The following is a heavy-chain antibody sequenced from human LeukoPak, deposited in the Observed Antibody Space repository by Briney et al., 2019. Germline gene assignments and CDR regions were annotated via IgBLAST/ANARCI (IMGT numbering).Heavy chain of an antibody. CDR3: AHARASGYSYGFDY. CDR2: IRYDGSNK. D-gene: IGHD5-18*01. CDR1: GFTFSSYG. Sequence: GGSLRLSCAASGFTFSSYGMHWVRQAPGKGLEWVAFIRYDGSNKYYADSVKGRFTISRGNSKNTLYLQMNSLRAEDTAVYYCAHARASGYSYGFDYWGQGTLVTVSS. V-gene: IGHV3-30*02. J-gene: IGHJ4*02.